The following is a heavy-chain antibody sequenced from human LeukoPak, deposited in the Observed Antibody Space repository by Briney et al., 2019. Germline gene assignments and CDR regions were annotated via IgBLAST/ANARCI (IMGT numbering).Heavy chain of an antibody. CDR3: ARAVKYYYDSSGYPKWFDP. J-gene: IGHJ5*02. V-gene: IGHV4-59*01. CDR2: ICYSGST. D-gene: IGHD3-22*01. Sequence: SETLSLTCTVSGGSISSYYWSWIRQPPGKGLEWIGYICYSGSTNYNPSLKSRVTISVDTSKNQFSLKLSSVTAADTAVYYCARAVKYYYDSSGYPKWFDPWGQGTLVTVSS. CDR1: GGSISSYY.